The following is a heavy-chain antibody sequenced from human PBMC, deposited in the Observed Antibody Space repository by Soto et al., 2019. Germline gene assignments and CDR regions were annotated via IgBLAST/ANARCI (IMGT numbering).Heavy chain of an antibody. CDR1: GFTFSGYS. CDR2: ISSGSKTI. J-gene: IGHJ4*02. CDR3: AREDILGVRSFDY. Sequence: SLRLSCAASGFTFSGYSVNWVRQAPGKGLEWVSYISSGSKTIYYAESVKGRFTVSRDNARNSQYLQMNSLRDEDTAVYYCAREDILGVRSFDYWGQGTLVTVSS. V-gene: IGHV3-48*02. D-gene: IGHD3-9*01.